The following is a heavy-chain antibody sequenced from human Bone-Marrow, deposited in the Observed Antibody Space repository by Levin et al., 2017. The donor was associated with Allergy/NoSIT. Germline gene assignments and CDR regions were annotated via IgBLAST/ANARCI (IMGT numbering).Heavy chain of an antibody. D-gene: IGHD1-26*01. J-gene: IGHJ6*02. CDR2: VNHSGST. CDR3: ASSWALTSGGSPYYYGLDV. Sequence: PSQTLSLTCAVSGGSFGAFYWSWVRQPPGKGLEWIGEVNHSGSTYYCPSLKSRVTISVDTSKNQFSLTLRSLTATDTAVYFCASSWALTSGGSPYYYGLDVWGQGTTVIVSS. V-gene: IGHV4-34*01. CDR1: GGSFGAFY.